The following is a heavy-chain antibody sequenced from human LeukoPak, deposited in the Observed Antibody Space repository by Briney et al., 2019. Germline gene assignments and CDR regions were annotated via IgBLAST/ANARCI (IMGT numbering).Heavy chain of an antibody. D-gene: IGHD3-22*01. CDR1: GFTCSSYA. CDR2: IIGSGGST. Sequence: GGSLRLFCAASGFTCSSYAMSCVRQAPRKGLVWVSAIIGSGGSTYYADSVKGRFTISRDNSKNTLYLQMNSLRAEDTAVYYCAKGDYDSSGYYFGPQLDYWGQGTLVTVSS. V-gene: IGHV3-23*01. CDR3: AKGDYDSSGYYFGPQLDY. J-gene: IGHJ4*02.